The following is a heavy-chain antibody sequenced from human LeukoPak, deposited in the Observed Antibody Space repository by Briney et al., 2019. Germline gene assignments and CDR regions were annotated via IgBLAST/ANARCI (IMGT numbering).Heavy chain of an antibody. CDR1: GGSVSSHY. D-gene: IGHD4-17*01. J-gene: IGHJ6*03. V-gene: IGHV4-59*02. CDR2: IYYSGST. CDR3: ARGAAFYGRYYYYYMDV. Sequence: PSETLSLTCTVSGGSVSSHYWSWLRQPPGQGLEWIGYIYYSGSTNYNPSLKSRVTISVDTSKNQFSLKLSSVTAADTAVYYCARGAAFYGRYYYYYMDVWGKGTTVTVSS.